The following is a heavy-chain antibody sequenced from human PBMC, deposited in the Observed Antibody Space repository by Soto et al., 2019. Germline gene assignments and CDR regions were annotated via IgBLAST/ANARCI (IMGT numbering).Heavy chain of an antibody. V-gene: IGHV3-23*01. CDR3: ARASGEYYYGSGSYPAPQYYYYGMDV. CDR2: ISGNGGTT. Sequence: GGSLRLSCATSGFTFRTYAMSWVRQTPGRGLEWLSIISGNGGTTYSADSVKGRFTISRDNSKNTLYLQMNSLRAEDTAVYYCARASGEYYYGSGSYPAPQYYYYGMDVWGQGSTVTVSS. J-gene: IGHJ6*02. D-gene: IGHD3-10*01. CDR1: GFTFRTYA.